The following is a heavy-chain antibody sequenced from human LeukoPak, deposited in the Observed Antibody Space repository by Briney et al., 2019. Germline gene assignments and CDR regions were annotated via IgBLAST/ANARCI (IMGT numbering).Heavy chain of an antibody. CDR3: STAMVSGSDY. J-gene: IGHJ4*02. CDR1: GFTFDDYT. V-gene: IGHV3-43*01. D-gene: IGHD5-18*01. CDR2: ISWDGGST. Sequence: GGSLRLSCAASGFTFDDYTMHWVRHAPGKGLEWVSVISWDGGSTYYADSVKGRFTISRDNAKNSLYLQMNSLRAEDTAVYYCSTAMVSGSDYWGQGTLVTVSS.